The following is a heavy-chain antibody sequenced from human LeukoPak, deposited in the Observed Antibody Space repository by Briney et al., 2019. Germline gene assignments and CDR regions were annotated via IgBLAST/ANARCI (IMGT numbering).Heavy chain of an antibody. D-gene: IGHD6-19*01. CDR2: IIPIFGTA. CDR3: ASDSSGWSDY. Sequence: GASVKVSCKASGYTFTGYYMHWVRQAPGQGLEWMGGIIPIFGTANYAQKFQGRVTITADKSTSTAYMELSSLRSEDTAVYYCASDSSGWSDYWGQGTLVTVSS. CDR1: GYTFTGYY. J-gene: IGHJ4*02. V-gene: IGHV1-69*06.